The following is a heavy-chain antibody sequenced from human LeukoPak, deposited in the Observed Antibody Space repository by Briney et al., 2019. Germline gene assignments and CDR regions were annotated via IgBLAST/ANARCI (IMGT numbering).Heavy chain of an antibody. CDR3: AFTFVHRPLYYYGMDV. D-gene: IGHD3-16*01. Sequence: SVKVSCKASGGTFSSYAISWVRQAPGQGLEWMGGIIPIFGTANYAQKFQGRVTVTADESTSTAYMELSSLRSEDTAVYYCAFTFVHRPLYYYGMDVWGQGTTVTVSS. CDR1: GGTFSSYA. J-gene: IGHJ6*02. CDR2: IIPIFGTA. V-gene: IGHV1-69*13.